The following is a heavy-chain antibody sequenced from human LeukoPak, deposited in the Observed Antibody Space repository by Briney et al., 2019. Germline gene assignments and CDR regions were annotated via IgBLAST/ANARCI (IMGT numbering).Heavy chain of an antibody. CDR1: GFTFNTYS. Sequence: PGGSLRLSCAASGFTFNTYSMNWVRQAPGKGLEWVSSISSSSSYIYYADSVKGRFTISRDNAKNSLYLQMNSLRAEDTAVYYCARASSPLGEAAAGFDYWGQGTLVTVSS. V-gene: IGHV3-21*01. D-gene: IGHD6-13*01. CDR3: ARASSPLGEAAAGFDY. CDR2: ISSSSSYI. J-gene: IGHJ4*02.